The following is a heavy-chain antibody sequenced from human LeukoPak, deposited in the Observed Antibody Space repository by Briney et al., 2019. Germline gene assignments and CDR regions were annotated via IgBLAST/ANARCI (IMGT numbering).Heavy chain of an antibody. CDR2: IRWDGGST. V-gene: IGHV3-43*01. Sequence: PGGSLRLSCAASGFPFDDYTMHWARQAPGKGLEWVSLIRWDGGSTYYADSVKGRFTISRDNSKNSLYLQMNSLRTEDTALYYCAKEGDGYHWGQGTMVTVPS. CDR1: GFPFDDYT. J-gene: IGHJ3*01. D-gene: IGHD5-24*01. CDR3: AKEGDGYH.